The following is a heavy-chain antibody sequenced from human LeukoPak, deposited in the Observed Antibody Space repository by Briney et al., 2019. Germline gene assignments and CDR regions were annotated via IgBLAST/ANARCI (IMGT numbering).Heavy chain of an antibody. V-gene: IGHV4-59*01. Sequence: PSETLSLTCTVSGGSISSYFWGWIRQPPGMGLEWIGYVYYSGSPNYNPSLKSRVTISVDTSKNQFSLRLRSVTAADTAVYYCARVFDDYYDSSADPPLWFDPWGQGTLVTVSS. CDR3: ARVFDDYYDSSADPPLWFDP. CDR2: VYYSGSP. D-gene: IGHD3-22*01. CDR1: GGSISSYF. J-gene: IGHJ5*02.